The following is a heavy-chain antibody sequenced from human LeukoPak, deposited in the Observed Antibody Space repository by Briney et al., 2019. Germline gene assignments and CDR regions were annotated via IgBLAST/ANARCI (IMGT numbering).Heavy chain of an antibody. V-gene: IGHV3-66*01. CDR3: ARSGQRRCSGGTCYPYYFDY. J-gene: IGHJ4*02. D-gene: IGHD2-15*01. Sequence: GGSLRRSCAASGFSVSNNYMSWVRQAPGKGLEWVSVIYSGGSTFYADSVKGRFTISRDNSKNTLYLQMNSLRAEDTAVYYCARSGQRRCSGGTCYPYYFDYWGQGTLVTVSS. CDR2: IYSGGST. CDR1: GFSVSNNY.